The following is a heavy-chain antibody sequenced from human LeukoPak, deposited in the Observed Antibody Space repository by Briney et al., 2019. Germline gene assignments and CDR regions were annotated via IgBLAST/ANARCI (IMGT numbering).Heavy chain of an antibody. J-gene: IGHJ4*02. CDR1: GGSISSSSYY. Sequence: SETLSLTCTVSGGSISSSSYYWGWIRQPPGKGLEWIGSIYYSGSTYYNPSLKSRVTISVDTSKNQFSLKLSSVTAADTAVYYCARGRSGLYYFYYWGQGTLVTVPS. CDR3: ARGRSGLYYFYY. CDR2: IYYSGST. D-gene: IGHD6-19*01. V-gene: IGHV4-39*01.